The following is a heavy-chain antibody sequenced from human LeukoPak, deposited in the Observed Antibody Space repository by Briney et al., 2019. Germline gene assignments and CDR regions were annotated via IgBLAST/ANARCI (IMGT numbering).Heavy chain of an antibody. V-gene: IGHV4-34*01. Sequence: PSETLSLTCAVYGGSFSGYYWSWIRQPPGKGLEWIGEINHSGSTNYNPSLKSRVTISVDTSKNQFSLKLSSVTAADTAVYYCARARGYSSSVVDYWGQGTLVTVSS. CDR1: GGSFSGYY. D-gene: IGHD6-6*01. J-gene: IGHJ4*02. CDR3: ARARGYSSSVVDY. CDR2: INHSGST.